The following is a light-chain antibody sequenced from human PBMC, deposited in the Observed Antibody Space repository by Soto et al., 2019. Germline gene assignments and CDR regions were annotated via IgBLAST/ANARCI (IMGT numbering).Light chain of an antibody. V-gene: IGKV1-9*01. CDR1: QGIDTS. J-gene: IGKJ5*01. CDR2: AAS. CDR3: QQFHCFPIT. Sequence: IHMTQRNNSLSASVGDRVTITCRSSQGIDTSLAWYQQKPGKAPKLLIYAASNFQSGVPSRFSGSGSGTHFTLTISSLQPEDFTPYYCQQFHCFPITFGQVTRLEFK.